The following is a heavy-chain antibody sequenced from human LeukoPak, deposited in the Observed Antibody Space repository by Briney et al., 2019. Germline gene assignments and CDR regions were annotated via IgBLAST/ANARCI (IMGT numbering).Heavy chain of an antibody. CDR2: INPSSGGT. Sequence: ASVKVSCKASGYTFTGYYMHWVRQAPGQGLEWMGWINPSSGGTNYAQKFQGWVTMTRDTSISTAYMELSRLRSDDTAVYYCARRVVVAAHDAFDIWGQGTMVTVSS. CDR3: ARRVVVAAHDAFDI. CDR1: GYTFTGYY. D-gene: IGHD2-15*01. J-gene: IGHJ3*02. V-gene: IGHV1-2*04.